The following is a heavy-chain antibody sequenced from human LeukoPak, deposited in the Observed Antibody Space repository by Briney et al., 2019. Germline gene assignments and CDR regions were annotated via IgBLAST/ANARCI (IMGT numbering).Heavy chain of an antibody. CDR2: IIPIFGTA. D-gene: IGHD5-18*01. CDR3: ARDVDTAIGY. J-gene: IGHJ4*02. CDR1: GYTFTSYG. Sequence: ASVKVSCKASGYTFTSYGISWVRQAPGQGLEWMGGIIPIFGTANYAQKFQGRVTITADESTSTAYMELSSLRSEDTAVYYCARDVDTAIGYWGQGTLVTVSS. V-gene: IGHV1-69*13.